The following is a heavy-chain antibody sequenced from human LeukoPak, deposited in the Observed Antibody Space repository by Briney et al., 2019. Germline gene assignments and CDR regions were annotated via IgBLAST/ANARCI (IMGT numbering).Heavy chain of an antibody. V-gene: IGHV3-23*01. Sequence: GGSLRLSCAASGFTFSTYGMSWVRQAPGKGLEWVSGISSSGDSAYYADSVKGRFTISSDNSKSTLFLQMNSLRAEDTALYYCAKEFTKEWGQGTLVTVSS. J-gene: IGHJ4*02. CDR1: GFTFSTYG. CDR2: ISSSGDSA. D-gene: IGHD1-1*01. CDR3: AKEFTKE.